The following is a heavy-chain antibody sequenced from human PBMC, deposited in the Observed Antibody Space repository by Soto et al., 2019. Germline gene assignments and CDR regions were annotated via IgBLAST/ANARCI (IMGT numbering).Heavy chain of an antibody. CDR2: ISGSGGST. J-gene: IGHJ4*02. CDR1: GFTFSSYA. Sequence: EVQLLESGGGLVQPGGSLRLSCAASGFTFSSYAMSWVRQAPGKGLEWVSAISGSGGSTYYADSVKGRFTISRDNSKNTLYLQMNSMRAEDTAVYYCAKDQDDYYGSGSYPFDYWGQGTMVAV. D-gene: IGHD3-10*01. V-gene: IGHV3-23*01. CDR3: AKDQDDYYGSGSYPFDY.